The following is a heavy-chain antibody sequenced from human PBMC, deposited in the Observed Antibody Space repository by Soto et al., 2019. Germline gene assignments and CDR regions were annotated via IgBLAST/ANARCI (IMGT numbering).Heavy chain of an antibody. D-gene: IGHD5-18*01. CDR1: GYTFYSHS. V-gene: IGHV1-18*01. CDR2: INGDYGNT. J-gene: IGHJ6*02. Sequence: QAQLVQSGAEVKKPGASVKVSCKASGYTFYSHSISWVRQAPGQGLEWMGRINGDYGNTQYAQKFRGRLNMTTDTSTSTVYMEQTNLRSDATAVYYYARYIQGECYYGMDVWGQGTTVCVSS. CDR3: ARYIQGECYYGMDV.